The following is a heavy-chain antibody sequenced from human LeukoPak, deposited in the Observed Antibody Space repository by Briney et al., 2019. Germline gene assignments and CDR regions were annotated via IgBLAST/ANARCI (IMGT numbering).Heavy chain of an antibody. CDR1: GFTFSTYS. V-gene: IGHV3-21*01. D-gene: IGHD3-10*01. Sequence: GGSLRLSCTVSGFTFSTYSMNWVRQAPGKGLEWVSSISSSSSYIYYADSVKGRFTISRDNAKNSLYLQMNSLRAEDTAVYYCARDPGFGEFANWGQGTLVTVSS. CDR2: ISSSSSYI. CDR3: ARDPGFGEFAN. J-gene: IGHJ4*02.